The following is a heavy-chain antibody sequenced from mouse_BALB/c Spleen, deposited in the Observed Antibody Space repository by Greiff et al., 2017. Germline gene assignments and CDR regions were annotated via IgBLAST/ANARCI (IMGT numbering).Heavy chain of an antibody. D-gene: IGHD2-2*01. Sequence: VQLQQPGAELVRPGASVKLSCKASGYTFTSYWINWVKQRPGQGLEWIGNIYPSDSYTNYNQKFKDKATLTVDKSSSTAYMQLSSPTSEDSAVYYCTRGGYDFDYWGQGTTLTVSS. CDR1: GYTFTSYW. J-gene: IGHJ2*01. CDR2: IYPSDSYT. V-gene: IGHV1-69*02. CDR3: TRGGYDFDY.